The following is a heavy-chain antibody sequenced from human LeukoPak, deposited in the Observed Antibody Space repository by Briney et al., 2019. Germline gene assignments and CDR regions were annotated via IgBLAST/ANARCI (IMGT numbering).Heavy chain of an antibody. D-gene: IGHD6-13*01. CDR1: GGSISSRIYY. J-gene: IGHJ4*02. CDR2: VYYNGNT. Sequence: PSETLSLTFTVSGGSISSRIYYWGWSRQPPGKGLAWSGNVYYNGNTYYNPSLKSRVATSVETSKNQFSLKLSSVTAADTAVYYCARVSASSWYPHYFDYWGQGTLVTVSP. V-gene: IGHV4-39*07. CDR3: ARVSASSWYPHYFDY.